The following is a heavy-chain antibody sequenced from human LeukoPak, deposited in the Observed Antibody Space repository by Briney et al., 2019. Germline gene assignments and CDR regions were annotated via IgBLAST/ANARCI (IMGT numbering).Heavy chain of an antibody. CDR3: ARDGVWFDYDSSGFNWFDP. CDR2: ISSSSSYI. D-gene: IGHD3-22*01. Sequence: GGSLRLSCAASGFTFSSYSMNWVRQAPGKGLEWVSSISSSSSYIYYADSVKGRFTISRDNAKNSLYLQMNSLRAEHTAVYYCARDGVWFDYDSSGFNWFDPWGQGTLVTASS. J-gene: IGHJ5*02. CDR1: GFTFSSYS. V-gene: IGHV3-21*01.